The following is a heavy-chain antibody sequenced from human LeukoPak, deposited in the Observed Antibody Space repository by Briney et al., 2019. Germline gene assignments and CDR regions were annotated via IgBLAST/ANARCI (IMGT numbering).Heavy chain of an antibody. V-gene: IGHV3-23*01. CDR1: GFTFGSYA. CDR3: AKGIGAASDY. CDR2: ISGSGGGT. J-gene: IGHJ4*02. Sequence: SGGSLRLSCAASGFTFGSYAMTWVRQAPGKGLEWVSAISGSGGGTYYADSVKGRFTISRDNSKNTLYLQMNSLRAEDTAVYYCAKGIGAASDYWGQGTLVTVSS. D-gene: IGHD6-13*01.